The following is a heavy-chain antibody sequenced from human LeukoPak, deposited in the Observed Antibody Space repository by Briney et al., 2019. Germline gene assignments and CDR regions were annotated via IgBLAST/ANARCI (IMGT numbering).Heavy chain of an antibody. CDR3: ARSGAAWKPPTYFQD. CDR1: GGSISSYY. CDR2: IYYTGTT. D-gene: IGHD1-1*01. J-gene: IGHJ1*01. V-gene: IGHV4-59*12. Sequence: SETLSLTCTVSGGSISSYYWSWIRQPPGKGLEWIGYIYYTGTTYYNPSLKSRLAISVDTSKNQFSLKLSPVTAADTAVYYCARSGAAWKPPTYFQDWGQGTLVTVSS.